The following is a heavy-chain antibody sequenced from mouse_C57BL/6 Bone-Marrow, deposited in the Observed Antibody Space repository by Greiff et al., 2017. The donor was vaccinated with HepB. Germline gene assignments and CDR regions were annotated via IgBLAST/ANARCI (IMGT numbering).Heavy chain of an antibody. D-gene: IGHD1-1*01. CDR2: INPRTGGT. CDR1: GYSFTGYY. J-gene: IGHJ3*01. Sequence: VQLQQSGPELVKPGASVKISCKASGYSFTGYYMNWVKQSPEKSLEWIGEINPRTGGTTYNQKFKAKATLTVDKSSSTAYMQLKSLTSEDAAVYYCARTYGSSYWFAYWGQGTLVTVAA. CDR3: ARTYGSSYWFAY. V-gene: IGHV1-42*01.